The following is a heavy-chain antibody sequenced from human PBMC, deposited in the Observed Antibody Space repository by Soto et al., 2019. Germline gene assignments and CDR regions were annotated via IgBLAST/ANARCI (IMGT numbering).Heavy chain of an antibody. D-gene: IGHD1-26*01. V-gene: IGHV3-30*18. CDR1: GFTFSSYG. J-gene: IGHJ4*02. CDR2: ISYDGSNR. CDR3: AKGGPPFRRELYSVSLY. Sequence: PGGSLRLSCAASGFTFSSYGMHWVRQAPGKGLERVAVISYDGSNRYYADSVKGRCTISRDNSKTTLDLQMKSLRAEDTAVYYCAKGGPPFRRELYSVSLYWGQGTLVTVSS.